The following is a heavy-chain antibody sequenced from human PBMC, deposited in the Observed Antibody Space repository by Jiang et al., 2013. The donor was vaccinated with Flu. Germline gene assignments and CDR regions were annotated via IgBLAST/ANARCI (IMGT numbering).Heavy chain of an antibody. CDR1: GFTFSSYG. J-gene: IGHJ4*02. D-gene: IGHD1-26*01. CDR3: ARDGRGHFDY. Sequence: GFTFSSYGMALGSARASRARGLEWVAVIWYDGSINTMQDSVKGRFTISRDNSKNTLYLQMNSLRAEDTAVYYCARDGRGHFDYWGQGTLVTVSS. V-gene: IGHV3-33*01. CDR2: IWYDGSI.